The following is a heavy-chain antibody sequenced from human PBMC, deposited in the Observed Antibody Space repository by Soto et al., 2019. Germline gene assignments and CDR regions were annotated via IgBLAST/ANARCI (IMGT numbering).Heavy chain of an antibody. Sequence: WETLSLTCAVYGGSFSGYYWSWIRKPPGKGLEWIGEINDSGSTNYNPSLKSRGTISVDTSKNQFSLKLSSVTAADTAVYYCARAGWNYGYGGYLSYYYGMDVWGQGTTVTVSS. CDR2: INDSGST. V-gene: IGHV4-34*01. CDR3: ARAGWNYGYGGYLSYYYGMDV. D-gene: IGHD1-7*01. CDR1: GGSFSGYY. J-gene: IGHJ6*02.